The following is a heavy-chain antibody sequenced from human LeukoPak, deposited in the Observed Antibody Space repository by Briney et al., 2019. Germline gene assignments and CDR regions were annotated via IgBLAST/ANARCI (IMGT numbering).Heavy chain of an antibody. D-gene: IGHD1/OR15-1a*01. CDR1: GFTFSSYT. CDR3: ARGTYGLPYYFDY. Sequence: PGGSLRLSCAASGFTFSSYTMNWVRQAPGKGLEWVSYISSSSSTIYYADSVKGRFTISRDNAKNSLYLQMNSLRDEDTAVYYCARGTYGLPYYFDYWGQGTQVTVSS. J-gene: IGHJ4*02. CDR2: ISSSSSTI. V-gene: IGHV3-48*02.